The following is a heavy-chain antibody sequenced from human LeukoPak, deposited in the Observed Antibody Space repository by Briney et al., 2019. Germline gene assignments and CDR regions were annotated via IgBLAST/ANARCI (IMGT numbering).Heavy chain of an antibody. V-gene: IGHV3-23*01. D-gene: IGHD6-19*01. CDR2: FTGRDNNI. CDR1: GFSFSTYA. J-gene: IGHJ4*02. CDR3: AKVYRSGWSYFDS. Sequence: GGSLRLSCEASGFSFSTYAMTWVRQAPGKGLEWVSGFTGRDNNIDYVDSVKGRFTISRDNSKNTLYLQMTSLRAEDTAVYYCAKVYRSGWSYFDSWGQGAAVTVSS.